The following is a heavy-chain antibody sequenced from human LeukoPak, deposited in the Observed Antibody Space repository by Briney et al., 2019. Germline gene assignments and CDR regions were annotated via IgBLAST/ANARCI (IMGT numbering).Heavy chain of an antibody. CDR3: ARLREIPVFGVVTKSTSYFDY. Sequence: GGSLRLSCAASGFTFTNYWMSWVRQAPGKGLELVANIKQDRSEKYYVDSVKGRFTISRDNAKNTLYLQMNSLRAEDTAVYYCARLREIPVFGVVTKSTSYFDYWGQGTLVTVSS. CDR2: IKQDRSEK. J-gene: IGHJ4*02. D-gene: IGHD3-3*01. V-gene: IGHV3-7*01. CDR1: GFTFTNYW.